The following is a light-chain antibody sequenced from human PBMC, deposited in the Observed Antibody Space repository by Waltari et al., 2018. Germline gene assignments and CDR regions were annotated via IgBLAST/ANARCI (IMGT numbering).Light chain of an antibody. CDR2: DAS. CDR1: QSVGRT. V-gene: IGKV3-20*01. CDR3: QKYGTRPAT. J-gene: IGKJ1*01. Sequence: EIVLTQSPASLSLSPGARPTLSCRASQSVGRTLAWYQQTPAQAPRLLIYDASSRATGIPDRFSGSGSGTDFSLTISRLEPEDFAVYYCQKYGTRPATFGQGTKVEVK.